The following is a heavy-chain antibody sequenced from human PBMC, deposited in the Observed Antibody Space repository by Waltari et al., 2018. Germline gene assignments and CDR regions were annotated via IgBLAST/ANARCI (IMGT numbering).Heavy chain of an antibody. V-gene: IGHV5-51*01. J-gene: IGHJ4*02. CDR2: IYPGDSDT. Sequence: EVQLVQSGAEVKKPGESLKISCKGSGYSFTSYWIGWVRQMPGKVREWMGTIYPGDSDTRYSPSFQGQVTISADKSISTAYLQWSSLKASDTAMYYCARHRGSAVAFSLFDYWGQGTLVTVSS. CDR1: GYSFTSYW. D-gene: IGHD2-15*01. CDR3: ARHRGSAVAFSLFDY.